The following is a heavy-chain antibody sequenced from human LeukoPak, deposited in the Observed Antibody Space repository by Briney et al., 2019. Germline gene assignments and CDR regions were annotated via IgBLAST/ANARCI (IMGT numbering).Heavy chain of an antibody. CDR3: ARDGGGGDCFDY. V-gene: IGHV3-7*01. CDR2: ISQDGGEG. D-gene: IGHD2-21*01. CDR1: GFAFSDYW. Sequence: GGSLRLSCAASGFAFSDYWMTWVRQAPGKGLERVANISQDGGEGYYVDSVKGRFTISRDNAKNSLYLQMNSLRAEDTAVYYCARDGGGGDCFDYWGQGTLVTVSS. J-gene: IGHJ4*02.